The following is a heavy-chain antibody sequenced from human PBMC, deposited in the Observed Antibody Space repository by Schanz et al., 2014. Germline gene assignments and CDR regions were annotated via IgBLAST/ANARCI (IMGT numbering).Heavy chain of an antibody. V-gene: IGHV1-18*01. CDR3: ARDAADFYDIMTEDDY. CDR1: GYTFTSYG. D-gene: IGHD3-9*01. J-gene: IGHJ4*02. CDR2: ISAYNGNT. Sequence: QVQLVQSGAEVKKPGASVKVSCKASGYTFTSYGISWVRQAPGQGLEWMGWISAYNGNTKYPQKLQGRVTMTTDTSTSTAFMELRRLTSDATAVYYCARDAADFYDIMTEDDYWGQGTLVTVSS.